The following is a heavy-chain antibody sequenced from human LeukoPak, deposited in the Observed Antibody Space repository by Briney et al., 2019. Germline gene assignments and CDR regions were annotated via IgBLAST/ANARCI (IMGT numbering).Heavy chain of an antibody. V-gene: IGHV4-61*02. D-gene: IGHD7-27*01. CDR2: IYTSGST. J-gene: IGHJ5*02. CDR1: GGSISSGGYY. CDR3: ARDWVTGWFDP. Sequence: SETLSLTCTVSGGSISSGGYYWSWIRQPAGKGLEWIGRIYTSGSTNYNPSLKSRVTISVDTSKNQFSLKLSSVTAADTAVYYCARDWVTGWFDPWGQGTLVTVSS.